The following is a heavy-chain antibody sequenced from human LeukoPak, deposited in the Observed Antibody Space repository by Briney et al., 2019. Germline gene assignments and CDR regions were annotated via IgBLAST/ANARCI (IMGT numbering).Heavy chain of an antibody. V-gene: IGHV1-18*01. CDR1: GYTFTRYG. CDR2: ISAYNGNT. D-gene: IGHD5-18*01. J-gene: IGHJ4*02. CDR3: ASEPAARYFDY. Sequence: ASVKDSCKASGYTFTRYGISWVRQAPGQGLEWMGWISAYNGNTNYAQKLQGRVTMTTDTSTSTAYMELRSLRSDDTAVYYCASEPAARYFDYWGQGTLVTVSS.